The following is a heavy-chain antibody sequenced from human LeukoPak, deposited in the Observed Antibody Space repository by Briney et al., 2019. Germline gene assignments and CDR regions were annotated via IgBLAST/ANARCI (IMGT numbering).Heavy chain of an antibody. CDR2: SYTSGST. D-gene: IGHD3-3*01. CDR1: GGSISSGSYY. Sequence: SETLSLTCTVSGGSISSGSYYWSWIRQPAGKGLEWIGRSYTSGSTNYNPSLKSRVTISVDTSKNQFSLKLSSVTAADTAVYYCARSTYDFWSGYYYMDVWGKGTTVTVSS. CDR3: ARSTYDFWSGYYYMDV. V-gene: IGHV4-61*02. J-gene: IGHJ6*03.